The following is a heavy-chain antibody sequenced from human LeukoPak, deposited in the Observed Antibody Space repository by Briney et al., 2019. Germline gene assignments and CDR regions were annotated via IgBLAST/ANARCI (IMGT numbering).Heavy chain of an antibody. J-gene: IGHJ4*02. D-gene: IGHD5-18*01. CDR1: VYTFTDYE. CDR3: ARNPSRSDTYFDL. V-gene: IGHV1-8*01. Sequence: ASVTVSYKPSVYTFTDYEIHWVRQASGQGLEWMGWTNPSSRNRAYAPKFEGRVTMTTDTSTSTAYMELRSLTSEDTAVYYCARNPSRSDTYFDLWGQGTLVTVSS. CDR2: TNPSSRNR.